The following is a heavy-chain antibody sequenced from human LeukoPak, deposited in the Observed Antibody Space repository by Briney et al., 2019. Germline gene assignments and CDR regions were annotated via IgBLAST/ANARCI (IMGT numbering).Heavy chain of an antibody. CDR2: IRYDGSNK. J-gene: IGHJ4*02. D-gene: IGHD2-21*01. CDR1: GFTFSSYG. V-gene: IGHV3-30*02. CDR3: AKTPRYEHFDY. Sequence: GGSLRLSCAASGFTFSSYGMHWVRQAPGKGLEWVAFIRYDGSNKYYAGSVKGRFTISRDNSKNTLYLQMNSLRAEDTAVYYCAKTPRYEHFDYWGQGTLVTVSS.